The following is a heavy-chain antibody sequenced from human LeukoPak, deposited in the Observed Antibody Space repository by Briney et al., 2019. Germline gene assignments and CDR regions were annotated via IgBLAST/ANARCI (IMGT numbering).Heavy chain of an antibody. J-gene: IGHJ6*02. D-gene: IGHD2-2*02. Sequence: RASVKVSCKVSGYSFTSNYIHWVRQAPGQGLEWMGWINTNTGNPTYAQGFTGRFVFSLDTSVSTAYLQISSLKAEDTAVYYCARDRCSSTSCYTWNGMDVWGQGTTVTVSS. V-gene: IGHV7-4-1*02. CDR3: ARDRCSSTSCYTWNGMDV. CDR2: INTNTGNP. CDR1: GYSFTSNY.